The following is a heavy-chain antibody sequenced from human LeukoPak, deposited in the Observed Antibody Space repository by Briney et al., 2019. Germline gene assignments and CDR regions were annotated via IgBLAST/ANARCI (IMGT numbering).Heavy chain of an antibody. Sequence: PSETLSLTCTVSGGSISNYYWSWIRQPAGKGLEWIGHIYISGSTNYNPSLENRVTMSVDTSKNQFSLKLSSVTAADTAVYYCARARSSTGDFDYWGQGTLVTVSS. V-gene: IGHV4-4*07. J-gene: IGHJ4*02. CDR2: IYISGST. D-gene: IGHD6-13*01. CDR3: ARARSSTGDFDY. CDR1: GGSISNYY.